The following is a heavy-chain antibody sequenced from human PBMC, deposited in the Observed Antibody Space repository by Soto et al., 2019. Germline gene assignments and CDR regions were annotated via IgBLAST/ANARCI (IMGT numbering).Heavy chain of an antibody. D-gene: IGHD2-21*01. Sequence: PGGSLRLFCAASGFTFSDYTMNWVRQAPGKGLEWISYISSTSNTIHYADSVKGRFTISRDNAKNSLDLQMNSLRDEDTDVYYCARGRVSSTSYGMDVWGHMSTVTVSS. CDR2: ISSTSNTI. CDR3: ARGRVSSTSYGMDV. CDR1: GFTFSDYT. V-gene: IGHV3-48*02. J-gene: IGHJ6*02.